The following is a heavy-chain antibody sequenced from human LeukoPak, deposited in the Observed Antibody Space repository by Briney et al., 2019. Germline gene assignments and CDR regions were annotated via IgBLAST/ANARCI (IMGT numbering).Heavy chain of an antibody. CDR1: GYTFTSYG. D-gene: IGHD6-6*01. Sequence: ASVKVSCKASGYTFTSYGISWVRQAPGQGLEWMGWISAYNGNTNYAQKLQGRVTTTTDTSTSTAYMELRSLRSDDTAVYYCARDPAIIAARSSYFDYWGQGTLVTVSS. V-gene: IGHV1-18*01. CDR3: ARDPAIIAARSSYFDY. J-gene: IGHJ4*02. CDR2: ISAYNGNT.